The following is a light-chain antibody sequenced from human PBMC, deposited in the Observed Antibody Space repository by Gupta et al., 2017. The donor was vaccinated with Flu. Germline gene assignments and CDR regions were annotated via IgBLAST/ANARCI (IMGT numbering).Light chain of an antibody. J-gene: IGKJ4*01. Sequence: EIVLTQSPATLSLSPGERATLSCRASQSVSSYLAWYQQKPGQAPRLFIYDASNRATGIPARFSGSGSGTEFTLTISSLEPEDFAVYFCQHRSNWPITFGGGTKVEIK. V-gene: IGKV3-11*01. CDR2: DAS. CDR1: QSVSSY. CDR3: QHRSNWPIT.